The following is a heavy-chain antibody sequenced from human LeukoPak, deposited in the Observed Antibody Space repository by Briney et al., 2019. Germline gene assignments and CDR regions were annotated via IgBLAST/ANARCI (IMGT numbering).Heavy chain of an antibody. J-gene: IGHJ4*02. CDR3: ARGQLLWFGERAGYFDY. D-gene: IGHD3-10*01. CDR1: GYTFTSYG. V-gene: IGHV1-18*01. CDR2: ISAYNGNT. Sequence: ASVKVSCKASGYTFTSYGIGWVRQAPGQGLEWMGWISAYNGNTNYAQKLQGRVTMTTDTSTSTAYMELRSLRSDDTAVYYCARGQLLWFGERAGYFDYWGQGTLVTVSS.